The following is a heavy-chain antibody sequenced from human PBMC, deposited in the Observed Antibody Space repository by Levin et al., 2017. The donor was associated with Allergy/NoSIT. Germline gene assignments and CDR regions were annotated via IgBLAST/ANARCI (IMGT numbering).Heavy chain of an antibody. CDR3: TRGPWLDP. V-gene: IGHV3-13*01. Sequence: GESLKISCAASGFTFSSFDMHWVRQSAGKGLEWVSAIGISGDTYYAGSVKGRFSISRDDAKNSLYLQMNSLRVGDTAVYYWTRGPWLDPWGQGTLVTVSS. CDR2: IGISGDT. CDR1: GFTFSSFD. J-gene: IGHJ5*02.